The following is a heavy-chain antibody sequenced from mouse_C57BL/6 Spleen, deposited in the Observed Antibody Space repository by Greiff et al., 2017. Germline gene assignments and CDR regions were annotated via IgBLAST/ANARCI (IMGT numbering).Heavy chain of an antibody. Sequence: QVQLQQSGAELAKPGASVKLSCKASGYTFTSYWMHWVKQRPGQGLEWIGYITPSSGFPKYNQKSKDKATLTADKSSSTAYRQLSSLTYEDSAVYCCASGLGRAYWGQGTLVTVSA. CDR1: GYTFTSYW. CDR2: ITPSSGFP. CDR3: ASGLGRAY. J-gene: IGHJ3*01. V-gene: IGHV1-7*01. D-gene: IGHD4-1*01.